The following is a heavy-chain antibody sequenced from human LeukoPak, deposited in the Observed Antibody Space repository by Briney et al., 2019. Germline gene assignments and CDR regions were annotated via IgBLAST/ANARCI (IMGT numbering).Heavy chain of an antibody. D-gene: IGHD5-24*01. CDR2: IYYSGST. CDR3: ARDKRDVEMATWVAFDI. CDR1: GGSISSSSYY. V-gene: IGHV4-39*02. J-gene: IGHJ3*02. Sequence: SETLSLTCTVSGGSISSSSYYWGWIRQPPGKGLEWIGSIYYSGSTYYNPSLKSRVTISVDTSKNQFSLKLPADTAVYYCARDKRDVEMATWVAFDIWGQGTMVTVSS.